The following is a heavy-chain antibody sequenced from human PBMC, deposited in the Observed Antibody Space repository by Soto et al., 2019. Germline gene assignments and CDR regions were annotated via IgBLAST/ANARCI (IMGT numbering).Heavy chain of an antibody. Sequence: SETLSLTCAVYGGSFSGYYWSWIRQPPGKGLEWIGEINHSGSTNYNPSLKSRVTISVDTSKNQFSLKLSSVTAADTAVYYCARGQNLWGSYRYPRFDYWGQGTLVTVSS. CDR1: GGSFSGYY. V-gene: IGHV4-34*01. CDR2: INHSGST. CDR3: ARGQNLWGSYRYPRFDY. D-gene: IGHD3-16*02. J-gene: IGHJ4*02.